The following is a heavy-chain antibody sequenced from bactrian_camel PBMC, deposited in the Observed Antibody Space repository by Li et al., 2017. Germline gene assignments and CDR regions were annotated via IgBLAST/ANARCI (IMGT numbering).Heavy chain of an antibody. V-gene: IGHV3S28*01. CDR1: GYTLSSSRC. Sequence: QLVESGGDSVQAGGSLRLSCKVSGYTLSSSRCVGWFRQAPGKEREGVARIATGSGNTYYADSVKGRFTISRDNARNTLYLQMNSLKPEDTAMYYCAAGINLCTGGDPETWGRGTQVTVS. CDR3: AAGINLCTGGDPET. CDR2: IATGSGNT. J-gene: IGHJ6*01. D-gene: IGHD3*01.